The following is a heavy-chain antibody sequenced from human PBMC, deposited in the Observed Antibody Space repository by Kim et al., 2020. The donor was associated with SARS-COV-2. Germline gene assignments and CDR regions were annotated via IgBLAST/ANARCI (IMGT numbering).Heavy chain of an antibody. D-gene: IGHD2-21*01. J-gene: IGHJ4*02. CDR3: IKGGWGWIWDN. CDR2: INGSDVRT. V-gene: IGHV3-23*01. CDR1: GFTFTGYA. Sequence: GGSLRLSCTTSGFTFTGYAMSWVRQAPGKGLEWVSSINGSDVRTYYVDSVEGRVTISRDNSNNTLNFQMKTLRAEATAIYDCIKGGWGWIWDNGGQGT.